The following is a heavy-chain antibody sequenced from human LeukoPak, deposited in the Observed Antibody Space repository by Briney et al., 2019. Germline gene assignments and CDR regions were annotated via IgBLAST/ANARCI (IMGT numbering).Heavy chain of an antibody. CDR2: MLYDGSDK. J-gene: IGHJ4*02. CDR3: AKVYNYDILTGPLDY. V-gene: IGHV3-30*02. Sequence: GGPLRLSCEGSGSTFSNYGMHGVRKAPGKGLEGVGFMLYDGSDKFYADPVKGRFTISRDNSKNTLYLQMNSLRAEDTAVYYCAKVYNYDILTGPLDYWGQGTLVTVSS. CDR1: GSTFSNYG. D-gene: IGHD3-9*01.